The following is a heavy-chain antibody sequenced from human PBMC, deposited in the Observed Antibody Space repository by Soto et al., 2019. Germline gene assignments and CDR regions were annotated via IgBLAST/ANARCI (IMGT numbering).Heavy chain of an antibody. Sequence: QVQLVESGGDVVQPGRSLRLSCAASGFTFRSYGMHWFRQAPGKGLEWLAIIWYDGSNQKYADSVKGRFTISRDNSANTLYLQMNSLRVEDTAVYYCAKDQGTPPSGVVGGWLDRWGQGTLVIVSP. J-gene: IGHJ5*02. CDR2: IWYDGSNQ. V-gene: IGHV3-33*06. CDR1: GFTFRSYG. D-gene: IGHD2-15*01. CDR3: AKDQGTPPSGVVGGWLDR.